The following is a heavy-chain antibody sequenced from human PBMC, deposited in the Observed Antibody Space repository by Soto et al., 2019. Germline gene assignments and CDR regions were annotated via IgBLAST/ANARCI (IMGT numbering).Heavy chain of an antibody. V-gene: IGHV3-23*01. D-gene: IGHD1-26*01. Sequence: EEQLLESGGGLIQPGGSLRLSCAASGFAFYNYAMAWVRQAPGKGLEWVSGISDSGISIYYKDSVKGRFTISRDNSKNTLFLQMDSLRGEYTALYYCAKDARRTGLLGQWVGWGQGTLVTVSS. CDR3: AKDARRTGLLGQWVG. CDR2: ISDSGISI. J-gene: IGHJ4*02. CDR1: GFAFYNYA.